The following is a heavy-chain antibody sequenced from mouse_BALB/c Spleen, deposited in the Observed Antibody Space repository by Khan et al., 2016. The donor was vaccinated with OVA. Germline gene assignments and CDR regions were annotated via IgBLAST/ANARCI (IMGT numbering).Heavy chain of an antibody. CDR2: IWSDGST. D-gene: IGHD2-10*01. J-gene: IGHJ4*01. V-gene: IGHV2-6-1*01. CDR3: ARQPYYYYNVMDY. CDR1: GFSLTNYG. Sequence: VQLKESGPGLVAPSQSLSITCTISGFSLTNYGVHWVRQPPGKGLEWLVVIWSDGSTTYNSALKSRLTITKDNSKSQVFLSMNSLQADDTAIYSCARQPYYYYNVMDYWGQGTSVTVSS.